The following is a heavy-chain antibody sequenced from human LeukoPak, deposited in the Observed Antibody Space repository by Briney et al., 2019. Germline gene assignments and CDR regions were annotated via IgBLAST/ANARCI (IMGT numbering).Heavy chain of an antibody. Sequence: PGVSVTLSCAASGFTFSYYYMSWLRQAPGKGLEWLSYISSSGRYTHYADSVRGRFTLPRDNAKSSLYLQMNGLRAENTAVYYCARDLRGYDSYRFDYWVQGTLVSVRS. J-gene: IGHJ4*02. CDR1: GFTFSYYY. CDR3: ARDLRGYDSYRFDY. V-gene: IGHV3-11*05. D-gene: IGHD5-12*01. CDR2: ISSSGRYT.